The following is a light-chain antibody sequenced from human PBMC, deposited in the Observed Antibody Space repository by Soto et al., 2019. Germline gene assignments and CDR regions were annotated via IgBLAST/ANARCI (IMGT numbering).Light chain of an antibody. CDR3: CSFAGSSTYV. J-gene: IGLJ1*01. CDR2: EGN. V-gene: IGLV2-23*01. CDR1: SSDVGSYNL. Sequence: QSALTQPASVSGSPGQSITISCTGTSSDVGSYNLVSWYQQHPGKAPKLMIYEGNKRHTGVSYRFSGSKSGNTASLTISGLQAEDEADYYCCSFAGSSTYVFGTGTKVTVL.